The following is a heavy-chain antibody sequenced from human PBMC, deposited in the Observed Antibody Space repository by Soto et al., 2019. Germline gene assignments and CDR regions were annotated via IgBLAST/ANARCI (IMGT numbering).Heavy chain of an antibody. D-gene: IGHD2-2*01. Sequence: EVQLLESGGDLVQPGGSLRLSCAASGFTFSSYAMSWVRQAPGKGLEWVSAISGSGGSTYYADSVKGRFTISRDNSKNTLYLQMNSLRAEDTAVYYCANEGGVYCSSTSCYFGYFQHWGQGTLVTVSS. J-gene: IGHJ1*01. V-gene: IGHV3-23*01. CDR2: ISGSGGST. CDR1: GFTFSSYA. CDR3: ANEGGVYCSSTSCYFGYFQH.